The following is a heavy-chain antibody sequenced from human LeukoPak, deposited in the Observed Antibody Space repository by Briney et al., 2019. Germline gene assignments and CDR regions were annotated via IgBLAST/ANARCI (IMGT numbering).Heavy chain of an antibody. D-gene: IGHD6-13*01. J-gene: IGHJ6*02. V-gene: IGHV3-33*01. CDR1: GFTFSRYG. Sequence: GGSLRLSCAASGFTFSRYGMHWVRQAPGKGLEWVAVIWNDGSSKYYGDSVKGRFTISRDSSRDTLYLQMNSLRAEDTAVYYCARDGVSASGTRLYYYYGMDVWGQGTTVTVS. CDR2: IWNDGSSK. CDR3: ARDGVSASGTRLYYYYGMDV.